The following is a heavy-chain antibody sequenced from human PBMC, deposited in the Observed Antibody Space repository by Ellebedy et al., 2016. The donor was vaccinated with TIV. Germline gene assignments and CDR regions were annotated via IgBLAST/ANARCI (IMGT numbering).Heavy chain of an antibody. CDR2: ISGSGGST. D-gene: IGHD4-17*01. Sequence: GGSLRLSXAASGFTFSSYAMSWVRQAPGKGLEWVSAISGSGGSTYYADSVKGRFTISRDNSKNTLYLQMNSLRAEDTAVYYCAKDPKVMTTVTKGDCPPDYWGQGTLVTVSS. CDR3: AKDPKVMTTVTKGDCPPDY. CDR1: GFTFSSYA. J-gene: IGHJ4*02. V-gene: IGHV3-23*01.